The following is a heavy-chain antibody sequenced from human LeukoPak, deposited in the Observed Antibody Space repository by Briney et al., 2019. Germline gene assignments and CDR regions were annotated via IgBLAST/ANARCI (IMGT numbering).Heavy chain of an antibody. CDR3: ARGFTGYSSGWTFDY. CDR2: INPNSGGT. V-gene: IGHV1-2*06. Sequence: SVKVSCKASGYTFTGYYMHWVPQAPGQGLEWIGRINPNSGGTNYAQKFQGRVTMTRDTSISTAYMELSRLRSDDTAVYYCARGFTGYSSGWTFDYWGQGTLVTVSS. J-gene: IGHJ4*02. D-gene: IGHD6-19*01. CDR1: GYTFTGYY.